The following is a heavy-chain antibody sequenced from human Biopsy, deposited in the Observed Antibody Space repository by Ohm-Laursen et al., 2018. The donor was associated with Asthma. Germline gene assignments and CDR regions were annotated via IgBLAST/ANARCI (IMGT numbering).Heavy chain of an antibody. CDR1: GGSISSSNYY. V-gene: IGHV4-39*01. CDR3: ARLRIRPYYFDY. D-gene: IGHD2-15*01. J-gene: IGHJ4*02. CDR2: IYYGGST. Sequence: TLSLTCTVSGGSISSSNYYWGWIRQPPGKGLEWIGNIYYGGSTYYSPSLKSRITISVDTSKNQSSLKLSSVTAADTAVYYCARLRIRPYYFDYWGRGTLVTVSS.